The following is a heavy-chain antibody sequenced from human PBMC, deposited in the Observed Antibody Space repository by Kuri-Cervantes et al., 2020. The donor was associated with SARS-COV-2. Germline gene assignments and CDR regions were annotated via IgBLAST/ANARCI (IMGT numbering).Heavy chain of an antibody. CDR1: GFTFSSYE. V-gene: IGHV3-48*03. CDR2: ISSSSSYT. CDR3: ARDLNGGSDY. Sequence: LSLTCAASGFTFSSYEMNWVRQAPGKGLEWVSYISSSSSYTNYADSVKGRFTISRDNAKNSLYLQMNSLRAEDTAVYYCARDLNGGSDYWGQGTLVTVSS. J-gene: IGHJ4*02. D-gene: IGHD3-10*01.